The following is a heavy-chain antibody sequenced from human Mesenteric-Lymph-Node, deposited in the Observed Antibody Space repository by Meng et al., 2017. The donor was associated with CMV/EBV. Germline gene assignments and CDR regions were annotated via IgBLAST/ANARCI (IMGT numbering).Heavy chain of an antibody. CDR3: ATFDYNLYFFDF. D-gene: IGHD4-11*01. V-gene: IGHV3-30*02. Sequence: GESLKISCSASGFSFSYYGMHWVRQAPGKGLEWVAFIRYDGSSQYYADSVKGRFTVSRDNSKNTLYLQMDSLRAEDTAVYYCATFDYNLYFFDFWGQGTLVTVSS. CDR1: GFSFSYYG. J-gene: IGHJ4*02. CDR2: IRYDGSSQ.